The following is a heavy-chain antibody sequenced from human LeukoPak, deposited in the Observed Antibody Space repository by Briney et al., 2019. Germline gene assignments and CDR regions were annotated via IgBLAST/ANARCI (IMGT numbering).Heavy chain of an antibody. CDR2: ISGSGGST. J-gene: IGHJ4*02. CDR3: ANTPEGGSYVDY. CDR1: GFTFGSYA. Sequence: QPGGSLRLSCAASGFTFGSYAMSWVRQAPGKGLEWVSAISGSGGSTYYADSVKGRFTISRDNSKNTLYLQMNSLRAEDTAVYYCANTPEGGSYVDYWGQGTLVTVSS. D-gene: IGHD1-26*01. V-gene: IGHV3-23*01.